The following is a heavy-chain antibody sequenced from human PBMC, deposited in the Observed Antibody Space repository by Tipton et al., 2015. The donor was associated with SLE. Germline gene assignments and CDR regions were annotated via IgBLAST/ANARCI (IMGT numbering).Heavy chain of an antibody. CDR1: GGSLSSYY. J-gene: IGHJ5*02. CDR3: ASWELLRQGLDP. CDR2: ASDSGDT. Sequence: TLSLTCTVSGGSLSSYYWGWIRQPPGKGLEWIGSASDSGDTHYSPSLKSRVTIAVDTSKNQFSLNLSSVTAADTAVYFCASWELLRQGLDPWGQGILVTVSS. V-gene: IGHV4-59*08. D-gene: IGHD1-26*01.